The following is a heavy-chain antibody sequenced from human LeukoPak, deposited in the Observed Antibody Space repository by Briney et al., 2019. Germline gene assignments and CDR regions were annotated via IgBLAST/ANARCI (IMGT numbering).Heavy chain of an antibody. J-gene: IGHJ4*02. V-gene: IGHV3-53*01. CDR2: IYSGGST. D-gene: IGHD6-6*01. CDR3: ASSIAARRQFDY. Sequence: GGSLRLXCAASGFTDSSNYMSWVRQAPGKGLESVSVIYSGGSTYYADSVKGRFTISRDNSKNTLYLQMNSLRAEDTAVYYCASSIAARRQFDYWGQGTLVTVSS. CDR1: GFTDSSNY.